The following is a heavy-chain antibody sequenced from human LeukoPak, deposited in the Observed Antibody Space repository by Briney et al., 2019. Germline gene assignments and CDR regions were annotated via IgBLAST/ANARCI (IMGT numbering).Heavy chain of an antibody. CDR3: ATMGGGGGGPFDY. CDR2: ISYTGST. Sequence: SETLSLTCTVSGDSISSNGYYWGWVRQPPGKNLEWIETISYTGSTYYNPSLKSRVTISVDTSKNQFSLKLSSVTAADTAVYYCATMGGGGGGPFDYWGQGTLVTVSS. J-gene: IGHJ4*02. D-gene: IGHD2-21*01. CDR1: GDSISSNGYY. V-gene: IGHV4-39*01.